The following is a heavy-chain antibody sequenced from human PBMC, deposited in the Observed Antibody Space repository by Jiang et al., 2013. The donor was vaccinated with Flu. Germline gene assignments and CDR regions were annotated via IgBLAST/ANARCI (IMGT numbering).Heavy chain of an antibody. Sequence: GLVKPSETLSLTCTVSGGSISSSSYYWGWIRQPPGKGLEWIGSIYYSGSTYYNPSLKSRVTISVDTSKNQFSLKLSSVTAADTAVYCCASSGYSYGDNWFDPWGQGTLVTVSS. CDR1: GGSISSSSYY. CDR3: ASSGYSYGDNWFDP. V-gene: IGHV4-39*01. CDR2: IYYSGST. D-gene: IGHD5-18*01. J-gene: IGHJ5*02.